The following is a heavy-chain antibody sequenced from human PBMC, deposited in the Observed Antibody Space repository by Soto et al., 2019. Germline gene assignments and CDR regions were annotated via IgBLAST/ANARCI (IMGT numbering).Heavy chain of an antibody. D-gene: IGHD7-27*01. CDR1: GFTFSIFA. CDR2: ISGSGGST. Sequence: LRLSCAASGFTFSIFAMSWVRQSPGKGLEWVSTISGSGGSTYYADAVKGRFSISRDNSMGTLYLQMKSLRVEDTAIYYCAKEVSLGSTVDLGYWGQGTLVTVSS. CDR3: AKEVSLGSTVDLGY. J-gene: IGHJ4*02. V-gene: IGHV3-23*01.